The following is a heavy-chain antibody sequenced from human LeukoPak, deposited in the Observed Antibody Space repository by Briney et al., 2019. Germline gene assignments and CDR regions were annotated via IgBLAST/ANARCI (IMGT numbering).Heavy chain of an antibody. CDR1: GFTFSNNW. CDR3: ARAARRGAVAPPDY. Sequence: PGGSLRLSCAASGFTFSNNWMSWVRQAPGKGLECVANIKKDGSEKYYINSVKGRFTISRDNSKNTLYLQMNSLRAEDTAVYYCARAARRGAVAPPDYWGQGTLVTVSS. D-gene: IGHD6-19*01. CDR2: IKKDGSEK. V-gene: IGHV3-7*01. J-gene: IGHJ4*02.